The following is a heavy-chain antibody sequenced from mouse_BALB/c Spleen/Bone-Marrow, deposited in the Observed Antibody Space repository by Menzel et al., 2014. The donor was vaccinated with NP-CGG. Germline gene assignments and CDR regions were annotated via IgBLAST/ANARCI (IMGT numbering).Heavy chain of an antibody. CDR2: ISSGGSYT. D-gene: IGHD2-1*01. V-gene: IGHV5-6-4*01. CDR3: TRDGKGNYDNAMDY. Sequence: EVMLVESGGGLVKPGGSLKLSCAASGFTFSSYTMSWVRQTPEKRLEWVATISSGGSYTYYPDSVKGRFTISRDNAKNTLYLQMSSLKSEDTAMYYCTRDGKGNYDNAMDYWGQGTSVTVSS. J-gene: IGHJ4*01. CDR1: GFTFSSYT.